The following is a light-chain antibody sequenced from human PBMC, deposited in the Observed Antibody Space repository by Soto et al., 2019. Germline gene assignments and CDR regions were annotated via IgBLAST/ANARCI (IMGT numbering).Light chain of an antibody. J-gene: IGKJ2*01. CDR2: GAS. Sequence: EIVMTQSPATLSVSPGERATLSCRASQSVSSNLAWYQQKPGQAPRLLIYGASTRATGIPARFSGSGSGTEFTLTISSLQSEELAVYYCQQYNSWPPYTFGQGTKLEIK. V-gene: IGKV3-15*01. CDR1: QSVSSN. CDR3: QQYNSWPPYT.